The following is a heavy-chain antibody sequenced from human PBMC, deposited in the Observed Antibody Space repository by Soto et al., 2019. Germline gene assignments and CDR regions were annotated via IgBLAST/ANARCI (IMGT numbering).Heavy chain of an antibody. D-gene: IGHD3-16*02. Sequence: ASVKVSCKASGYTFTNYGISWVRQAPGQGLEWMGWISAYNGNTDYAQKLEGRVTMTTDTSTSTAYMELRSLRSDDTAVYYCARGVYDYVWGSYPMDYWGQGTLVTVSS. CDR1: GYTFTNYG. V-gene: IGHV1-18*01. J-gene: IGHJ4*02. CDR2: ISAYNGNT. CDR3: ARGVYDYVWGSYPMDY.